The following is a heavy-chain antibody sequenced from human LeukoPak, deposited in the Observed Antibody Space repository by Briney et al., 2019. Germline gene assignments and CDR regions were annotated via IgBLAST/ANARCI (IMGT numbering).Heavy chain of an antibody. V-gene: IGHV1-8*01. CDR1: GYTFTSYD. D-gene: IGHD2-2*01. J-gene: IGHJ6*02. CDR2: MNPNSGNT. Sequence: ASVTVSCTASGYTFTSYDINWVRQATGQGLEWMGWMNPNSGNTGYAQKFQGRVTMTRNTSISTAYMELSSLRSEDTAVYYCARGGRTGYCSSTSCYRYYYYGMDVWGQGTTVTVSS. CDR3: ARGGRTGYCSSTSCYRYYYYGMDV.